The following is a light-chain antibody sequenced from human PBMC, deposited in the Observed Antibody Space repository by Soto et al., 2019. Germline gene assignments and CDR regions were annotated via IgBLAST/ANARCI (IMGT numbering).Light chain of an antibody. J-gene: IGLJ1*01. CDR1: SSDVDSYNR. V-gene: IGLV2-18*02. Sequence: QSVLTQPRSVSGSPGQSVTISCTGISSDVDSYNRVSWYQQPPGTAPKLMIYEVSNRPSGVPDRFSGSKSGNTASLTISGLHAEDEADYYCCSYAGSHTWVFGTGTKLTVL. CDR3: CSYAGSHTWV. CDR2: EVS.